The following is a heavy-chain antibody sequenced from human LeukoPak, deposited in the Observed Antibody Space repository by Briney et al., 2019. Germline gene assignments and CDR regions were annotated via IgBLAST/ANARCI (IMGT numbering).Heavy chain of an antibody. V-gene: IGHV4-4*07. CDR2: IYSSGTT. CDR3: ARGLYSSSSPF. D-gene: IGHD6-6*01. J-gene: IGHJ4*02. CDR1: GGSIGSYY. Sequence: SETLSLTCTVSGGSIGSYYWSWIRQPAGKGLEWIGRIYSSGTTNYNPSLKSRVTMSVDTSRNQVSLKLSSVTAADTAVYYCARGLYSSSSPFWGQGTLVTVSS.